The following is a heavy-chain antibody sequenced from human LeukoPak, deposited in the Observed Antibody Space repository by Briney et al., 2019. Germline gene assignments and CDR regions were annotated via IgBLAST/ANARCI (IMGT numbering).Heavy chain of an antibody. D-gene: IGHD3-22*01. CDR1: GGSISSSSYY. CDR2: IYYSGST. CDR3: ARDDFWSGYYRDYYDSSGYGLGGF. J-gene: IGHJ4*02. V-gene: IGHV4-39*02. Sequence: SETLSLTCTVSGGSISSSSYYWGWIRQPPGKGLEWIGSIYYSGSTYYNPSFKSRVTISVDTSKNQFSLKLSSVTAADTAVYYCARDDFWSGYYRDYYDSSGYGLGGFWGQGTLVTVSS.